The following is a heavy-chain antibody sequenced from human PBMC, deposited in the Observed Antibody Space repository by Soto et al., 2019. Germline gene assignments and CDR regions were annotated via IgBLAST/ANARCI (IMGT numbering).Heavy chain of an antibody. CDR2: TYYSGST. J-gene: IGHJ5*02. CDR3: AREYGDYLDWFAP. Sequence: QVQLQESGPGLVKPSETLSITCTVSGGSVSSGSYYWSWIRQPPGKGLEWIGYTYYSGSTNYNPALSSRVTISVETSNNQCSMKLSSVTAADTAVYYCAREYGDYLDWFAPWGQGTLVTVA. CDR1: GGSVSSGSYY. D-gene: IGHD4-17*01. V-gene: IGHV4-61*01.